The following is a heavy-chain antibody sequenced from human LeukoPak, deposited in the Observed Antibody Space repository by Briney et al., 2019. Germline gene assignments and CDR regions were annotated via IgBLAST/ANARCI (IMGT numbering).Heavy chain of an antibody. Sequence: PSETLSLTCTVSGGSISSYYWGWIRQPPGKGLEWIGYIYYSGSTNYNPSLKSRVTISVDTSKNQFSLKLSSVTAADTAVYYCARYRVTIFGVVISPYGMDVWGQGTTVTVSS. V-gene: IGHV4-59*08. CDR2: IYYSGST. CDR3: ARYRVTIFGVVISPYGMDV. J-gene: IGHJ6*02. D-gene: IGHD3-3*01. CDR1: GGSISSYY.